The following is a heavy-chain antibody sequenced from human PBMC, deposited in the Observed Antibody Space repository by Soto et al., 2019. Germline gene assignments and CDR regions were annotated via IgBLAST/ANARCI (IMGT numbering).Heavy chain of an antibody. J-gene: IGHJ4*02. CDR2: ISYDGSNK. Sequence: PGGSLRLSCAASGFTFISYAMHWVRQAPGKGLEWVAVISYDGSNKYYADSVKGRFTISRDNSKNTLYLQMNSLRAEDTAVYYCARRYDSISPIDYWGQGTLVTVSS. V-gene: IGHV3-30-3*01. CDR1: GFTFISYA. CDR3: ARRYDSISPIDY. D-gene: IGHD3-22*01.